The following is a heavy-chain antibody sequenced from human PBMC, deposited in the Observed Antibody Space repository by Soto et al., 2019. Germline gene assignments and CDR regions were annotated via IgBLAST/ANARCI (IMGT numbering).Heavy chain of an antibody. Sequence: GGSLRLSCAASGFTFSSYAMHGVRQAPGKGLEWVAVISYDGSNKYYADSVKGRFTISRDNSKNTLYLQMNSLRAEDTAVYYCAREGGSRGLRAFDIWGQGTMVTVSS. CDR3: AREGGSRGLRAFDI. V-gene: IGHV3-30-3*01. D-gene: IGHD6-25*01. CDR1: GFTFSSYA. CDR2: ISYDGSNK. J-gene: IGHJ3*02.